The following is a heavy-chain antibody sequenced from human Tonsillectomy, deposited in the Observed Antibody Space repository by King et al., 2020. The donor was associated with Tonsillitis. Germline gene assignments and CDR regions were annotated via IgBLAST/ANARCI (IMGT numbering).Heavy chain of an antibody. CDR1: GFTFSSYA. J-gene: IGHJ4*02. V-gene: IGHV3-30-3*01. D-gene: IGHD2-2*01. CDR2: ISYDGSNK. CDR3: AIGNIVVVPAAMGVIDY. Sequence: VQLVEAGGGVVQPGRSLSLSCAASGFTFSSYAMHWVRQAPGKGLEWVAVISYDGSNKYYADSVKGRFTISRDNSKNTLYLQMNSLRAEDTAVYYCAIGNIVVVPAAMGVIDYWGQGTLVTVSS.